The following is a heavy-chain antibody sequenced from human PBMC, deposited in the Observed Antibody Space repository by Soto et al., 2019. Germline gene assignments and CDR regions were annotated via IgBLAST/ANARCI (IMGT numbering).Heavy chain of an antibody. CDR2: INYSGST. D-gene: IGHD3-3*01. J-gene: IGHJ6*04. V-gene: IGHV4-34*01. Sequence: QVQLQQWGAGLLKPSETLSLTCAVYGGSISGHYWTWIRQPPGKGLEWIGEINYSGSTNYNPSLKSRVTISVATSKNQFSLKLSSVTAADTAVFYCAREGSRFLVDVWGKGATVTVSS. CDR1: GGSISGHY. CDR3: AREGSRFLVDV.